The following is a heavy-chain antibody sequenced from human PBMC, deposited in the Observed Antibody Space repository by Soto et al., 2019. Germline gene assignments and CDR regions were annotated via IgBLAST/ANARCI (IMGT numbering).Heavy chain of an antibody. CDR3: ATPGGGGGY. CDR1: GFTVSNNY. V-gene: IGHV3-53*01. Sequence: EVQLVESGGGLIQPGGSLRLSCAVSGFTVSNNYMSWVRQAPGKGLEGVSVIYSGGYTAYGDSVKGRFTISRDNSKNTLNPQKNSRGADDRAVYSWATPGGGGGYWGQGTLVTVSS. CDR2: IYSGGYT. J-gene: IGHJ4*02. D-gene: IGHD3-10*01.